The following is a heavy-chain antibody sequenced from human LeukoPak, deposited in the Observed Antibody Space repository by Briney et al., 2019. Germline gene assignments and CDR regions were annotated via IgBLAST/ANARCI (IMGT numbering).Heavy chain of an antibody. V-gene: IGHV4-4*07. CDR1: GGSISSYY. J-gene: IGHJ5*02. D-gene: IGHD3-22*01. Sequence: SETLSLTCTVSGGSISSYYWSWIRQPAGKGLKWIGRIYTSGSTNYNPSLKSRVTMSVDTSKNQFSLKLSSVTAADTAVYYCARDLTEYYYDSGGYYYWFDPWGQGTLVTVSS. CDR3: ARDLTEYYYDSGGYYYWFDP. CDR2: IYTSGST.